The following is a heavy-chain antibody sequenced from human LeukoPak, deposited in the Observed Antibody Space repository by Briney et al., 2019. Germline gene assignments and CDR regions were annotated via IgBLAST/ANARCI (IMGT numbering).Heavy chain of an antibody. Sequence: SETLSLTCTVSGGSISSSSYYWGWIRQPPGKGLEWIGSIYYSGSPYYNPSLESRVTMSVDTSKSRFSLKLGSVTAADTAVYYCARRRRMEWLPKSPFDYWGQGTLVTVSS. CDR1: GGSISSSSYY. D-gene: IGHD3-3*01. CDR3: ARRRRMEWLPKSPFDY. CDR2: IYYSGSP. V-gene: IGHV4-39*07. J-gene: IGHJ4*02.